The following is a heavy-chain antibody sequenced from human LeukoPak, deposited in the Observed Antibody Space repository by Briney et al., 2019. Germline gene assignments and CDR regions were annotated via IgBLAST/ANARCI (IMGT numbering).Heavy chain of an antibody. CDR3: ARDYTYSAYDFDY. CDR1: GFALSGYS. V-gene: IGHV3-48*04. J-gene: IGHJ4*02. Sequence: GESLRLSCAASGFALSGYSMNWVRQAPGKGLEWVSYISSSGRAIQYADSVKGRFIISRDNAKNSLALQMNNLRVDDTAVYFCARDYTYSAYDFDYWGQGTLVAVSS. D-gene: IGHD5-12*01. CDR2: ISSSGRAI.